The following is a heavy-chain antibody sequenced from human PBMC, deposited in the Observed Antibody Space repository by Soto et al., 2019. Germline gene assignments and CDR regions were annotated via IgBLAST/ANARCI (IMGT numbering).Heavy chain of an antibody. J-gene: IGHJ4*02. Sequence: YGPPLVNPTQTLTLTCTFSGFSLSTSGVGVGWVRQPPGKALEWLALIYWDNDRRYNPSLKTRVTITKDTSRNQVVLTMSNMDTVGTGTYYCAHSNTQCTWAYVFFDDWGQGTRVPVAS. CDR2: IYWDNDR. V-gene: IGHV2-5*02. CDR1: GFSLSTSGVG. D-gene: IGHD2-8*01. CDR3: AHSNTQCTWAYVFFDD.